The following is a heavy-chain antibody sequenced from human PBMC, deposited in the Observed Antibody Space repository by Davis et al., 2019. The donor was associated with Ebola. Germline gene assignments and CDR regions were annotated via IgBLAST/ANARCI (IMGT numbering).Heavy chain of an antibody. Sequence: GSLRLSCTVSGGSISSYYWSWIRQPPGKGLEWIGYIYYTGSTTYNPSLKSRVTISVDTSMNQFSLKLSSVTAADTAVYYCVRSHRQWLVGWFDPWGQGTLVTVSS. CDR3: VRSHRQWLVGWFDP. J-gene: IGHJ5*02. CDR2: IYYTGST. V-gene: IGHV4-59*01. D-gene: IGHD6-19*01. CDR1: GGSISSYY.